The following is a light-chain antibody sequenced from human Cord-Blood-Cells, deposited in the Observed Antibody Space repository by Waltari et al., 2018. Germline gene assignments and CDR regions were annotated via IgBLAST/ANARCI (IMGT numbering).Light chain of an antibody. V-gene: IGKV1-5*01. J-gene: IGKJ4*01. Sequence: DIQMTQSPSTLSASVGDNVPITCRASQSISSWLAWYQQKPGKAPKLLIYDASSLESGVPARFSGSGSGTEFTLTISSLQPDDFAAYYCQQYDSYSLTFGGGTKVEIK. CDR1: QSISSW. CDR2: DAS. CDR3: QQYDSYSLT.